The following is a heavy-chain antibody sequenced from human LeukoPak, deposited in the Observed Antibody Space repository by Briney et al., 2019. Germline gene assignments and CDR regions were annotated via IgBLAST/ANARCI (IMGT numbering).Heavy chain of an antibody. CDR3: ARVMSGSGSKYFDY. J-gene: IGHJ4*02. V-gene: IGHV3-64*01. Sequence: PGGSLRPSCAASGFTFSSFPMQWVRQVPGKGLEYVSAISSTGETSYYANSVKDRFTISRDNSKNTLHLQMGSLRAEDMAVYYCARVMSGSGSKYFDYWGQGTLVTVSS. D-gene: IGHD3-10*01. CDR1: GFTFSSFP. CDR2: ISSTGETS.